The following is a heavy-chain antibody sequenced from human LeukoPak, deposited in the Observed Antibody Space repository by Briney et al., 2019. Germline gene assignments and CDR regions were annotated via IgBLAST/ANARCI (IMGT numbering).Heavy chain of an antibody. CDR2: ISRRSRHV. D-gene: IGHD4/OR15-4a*01. Sequence: GGSLRLSCTASGFTFSNYSMNWVRQAPGKGLEWVSSISRRSRHVYYAGSVKGRFTISRDNAKNSLYLQMNSLRAEDMAVYFCVRDLMGSGATTAYLHHWGQGTLVTVSS. CDR3: VRDLMGSGATTAYLHH. J-gene: IGHJ1*01. V-gene: IGHV3-21*01. CDR1: GFTFSNYS.